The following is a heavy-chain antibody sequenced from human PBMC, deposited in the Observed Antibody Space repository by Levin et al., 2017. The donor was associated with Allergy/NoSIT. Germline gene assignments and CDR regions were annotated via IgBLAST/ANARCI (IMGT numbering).Heavy chain of an antibody. D-gene: IGHD6-19*01. V-gene: IGHV1-3*01. J-gene: IGHJ4*02. CDR3: ARGRGQWLSTWGYYFDY. Sequence: GESLKISCKASGYTFTNFAMHWVRLAPGQRPEWMGWINPDTGHRKYSQTFQGRVTVTSDTSATTVYMELSSLRSEDTSVYYCARGRGQWLSTWGYYFDYWGQGTLVTVSS. CDR1: GYTFTNFA. CDR2: INPDTGHR.